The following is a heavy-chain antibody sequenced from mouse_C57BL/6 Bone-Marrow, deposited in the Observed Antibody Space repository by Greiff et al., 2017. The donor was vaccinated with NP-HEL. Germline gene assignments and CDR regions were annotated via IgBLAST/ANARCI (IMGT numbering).Heavy chain of an antibody. D-gene: IGHD2-2*01. CDR2: IYPRSGNT. J-gene: IGHJ2*01. CDR3: ARSHYGLYYFDY. V-gene: IGHV1-81*01. CDR1: GYTFTSYG. Sequence: VQLQQSGAELARPGASVKLSCKASGYTFTSYGISWVKQRTGQGLEWIGEIYPRSGNTYYNEKFKGKATLTADKSSSTAYMELRSLTAEDSAVYFCARSHYGLYYFDYWGQGTTLTVSS.